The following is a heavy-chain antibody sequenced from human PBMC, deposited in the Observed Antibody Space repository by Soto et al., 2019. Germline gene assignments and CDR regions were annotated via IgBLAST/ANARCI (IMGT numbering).Heavy chain of an antibody. V-gene: IGHV1-69*01. CDR3: ARDRGSPRCSSTSCYTASSWFDP. CDR2: IIPIFGTA. J-gene: IGHJ5*02. CDR1: GGTFSSYA. D-gene: IGHD2-2*02. Sequence: QVQLVQSGAEVKKPGSSVKVSCKASGGTFSSYAISWVRQAPGQGLEWMGGIIPIFGTANYAQKFQCRVTITADESTSTAYMELSSLRSEDTAVYYCARDRGSPRCSSTSCYTASSWFDPWGQGTLVTVSS.